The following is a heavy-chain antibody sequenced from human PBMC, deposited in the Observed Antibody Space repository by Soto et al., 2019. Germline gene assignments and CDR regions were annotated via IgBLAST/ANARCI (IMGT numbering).Heavy chain of an antibody. V-gene: IGHV1-46*01. J-gene: IGHJ5*02. D-gene: IGHD3-22*01. CDR3: ARAINYYDRSGQPHVNWFEP. CDR2: INSSGGST. Sequence: ASVKVSWTAYGDPLTSYYMHWVRHAPEQGLEWMGIINSSGGSTSYAQKFQGRVTMTRDTSTSTVYMELSSLRSEDTAVYYCARAINYYDRSGQPHVNWFEPWGQGTLVTVSA. CDR1: GDPLTSYY.